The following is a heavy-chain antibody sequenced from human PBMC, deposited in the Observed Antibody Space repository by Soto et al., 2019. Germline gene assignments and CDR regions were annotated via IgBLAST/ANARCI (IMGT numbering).Heavy chain of an antibody. J-gene: IGHJ5*02. Sequence: EVQLLESGGGLVQPGGSLRLSCAASGFTFSSYAMSWVRQAPGKGLEWVSAISGSGGSTYYADSVKGRFTISRDNSKNTLYRQMNSLRAEDTAVYYCAKNRPNWNYGYNWFDPWGQGTLVTVSS. D-gene: IGHD1-7*01. CDR3: AKNRPNWNYGYNWFDP. V-gene: IGHV3-23*01. CDR1: GFTFSSYA. CDR2: ISGSGGST.